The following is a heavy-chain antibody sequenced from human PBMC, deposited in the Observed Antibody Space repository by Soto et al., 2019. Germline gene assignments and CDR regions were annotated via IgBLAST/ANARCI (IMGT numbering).Heavy chain of an antibody. Sequence: AASVKVSCKVSGYTLTELSMHWVRQAPGKGLEWMGGFDPEDGETIYAQKFQGRVTMTEDTSTDTAYMELSSLRSEDTAVYYCATFSLTGQRAEYFQHWGQGTLVTVSS. D-gene: IGHD1-1*01. V-gene: IGHV1-24*01. CDR3: ATFSLTGQRAEYFQH. J-gene: IGHJ1*01. CDR2: FDPEDGET. CDR1: GYTLTELS.